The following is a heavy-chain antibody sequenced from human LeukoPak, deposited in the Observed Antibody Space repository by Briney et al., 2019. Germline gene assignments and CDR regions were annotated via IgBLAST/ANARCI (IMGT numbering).Heavy chain of an antibody. CDR2: ISSSNSYI. Sequence: KSSETLSLTCAVSGYSISSGYYWGWIRQPPGKGLEWVSSISSSNSYIYYADSVKGRFTISRDNAKNSLYLQMNSLRAEDTAVYYCARDVAAVDTAMVDYWGQGTLVTVSS. J-gene: IGHJ4*02. V-gene: IGHV3-21*01. CDR3: ARDVAAVDTAMVDY. CDR1: GYSISSGYY. D-gene: IGHD5-18*01.